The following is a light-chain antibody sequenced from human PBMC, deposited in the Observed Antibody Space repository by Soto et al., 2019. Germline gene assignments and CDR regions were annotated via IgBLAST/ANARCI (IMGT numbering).Light chain of an antibody. CDR3: QQYDKTVPPVT. CDR1: RSVSTN. CDR2: GAS. J-gene: IGKJ4*01. V-gene: IGKV3-15*01. Sequence: DIILTQSPAIVSVSPGERATLSCRASRSVSTNLAGYQHKHGQAPRLLIYGASTRVTDIPPRFSGSGSGTEFTLTINYLKSEDFGVYYCQQYDKTVPPVTFGGGTKVEI.